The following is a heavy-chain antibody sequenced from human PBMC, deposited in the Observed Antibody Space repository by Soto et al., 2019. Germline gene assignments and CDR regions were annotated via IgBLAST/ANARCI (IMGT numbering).Heavy chain of an antibody. J-gene: IGHJ4*02. CDR3: ARVAGEPSILYCTNGVCYYDY. CDR1: GGSISDYQ. V-gene: IGHV4-59*12. Sequence: SETLSLTCSVSGGSISDYQLNWIRQPPGKGLEWIGEIYYSGSTNYNPSLKSRVTISVDTSKNQFSLKLSSVTAADTAVYYCARVAGEPSILYCTNGVCYYDYWGQGTLVTVS. CDR2: IYYSGST. D-gene: IGHD2-8*01.